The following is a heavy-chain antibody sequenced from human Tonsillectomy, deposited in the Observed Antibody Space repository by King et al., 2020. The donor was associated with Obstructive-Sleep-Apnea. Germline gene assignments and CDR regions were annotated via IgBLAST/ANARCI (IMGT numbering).Heavy chain of an antibody. D-gene: IGHD3-22*01. V-gene: IGHV4-59*01. CDR1: GGSISSYY. J-gene: IGHJ6*02. CDR2: IYYSGST. Sequence: VQLQESGPGLVKPSETLSLTCTVSGGSISSYYWSWIRQPPGKGLEWIGYIYYSGSTNYNPSLKSRVTISVDTSKNQFSLKLSSVTAADTAVYYCARILWSSGYYAYYGMDVWGQGTTVTVSS. CDR3: ARILWSSGYYAYYGMDV.